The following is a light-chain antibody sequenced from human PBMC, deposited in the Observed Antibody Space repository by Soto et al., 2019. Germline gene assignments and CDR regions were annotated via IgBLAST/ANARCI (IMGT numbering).Light chain of an antibody. CDR3: QSYDSSLSAHVV. V-gene: IGLV1-40*01. CDR2: GNN. CDR1: SSNIGAGYD. Sequence: QLVLTQPPSVSGAPGQRVTISCTGSSSNIGAGYDVHWYQQLPGTAPKLLIYGNNNRPSGVPDRFSGSKSATSASLAITGLQAEDEADYYCQSYDSSLSAHVVFGGGTKLTVL. J-gene: IGLJ2*01.